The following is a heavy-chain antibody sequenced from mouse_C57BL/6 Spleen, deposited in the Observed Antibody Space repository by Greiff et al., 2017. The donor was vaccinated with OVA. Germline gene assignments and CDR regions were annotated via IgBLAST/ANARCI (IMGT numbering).Heavy chain of an antibody. D-gene: IGHD1-2*01. V-gene: IGHV1-80*01. CDR3: ARDGLRQKTDYVDY. CDR2: IYPGDGDT. J-gene: IGHJ2*01. CDR1: GYAFSSYW. Sequence: QVQLQQSGAELVKPGASVKLSCKASGYAFSSYWMNWVKQRPGKGLAWIGQIYPGDGDTNSTGKFKGKATLTADKSSSTAYMQLSSVTSEDSSVYFWARDGLRQKTDYVDYWGQGTTLTVSS.